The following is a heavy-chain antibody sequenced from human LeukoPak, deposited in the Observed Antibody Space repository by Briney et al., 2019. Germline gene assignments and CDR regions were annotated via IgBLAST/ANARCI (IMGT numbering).Heavy chain of an antibody. CDR2: ISGDGGST. CDR3: AKDFRLRITMKRAYMDV. CDR1: GFTFDDYA. J-gene: IGHJ6*03. D-gene: IGHD3-22*01. Sequence: GGSLRLSCAASGFTFDDYAMHWVRQAPGKGLEWVSLISGDGGSTYYADSVKGRFTISRDNSKNSLYLQMNSLRTEDTALYYCAKDFRLRITMKRAYMDVWGKGTTVTVSS. V-gene: IGHV3-43*02.